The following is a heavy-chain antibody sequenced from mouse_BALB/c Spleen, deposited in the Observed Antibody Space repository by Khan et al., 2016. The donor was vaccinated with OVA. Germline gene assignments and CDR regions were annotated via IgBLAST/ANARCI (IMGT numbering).Heavy chain of an antibody. CDR3: ARENYYGRTCYAMDY. CDR1: GYTFTSYW. D-gene: IGHD1-1*01. CDR2: IAPGSGSS. J-gene: IGHJ4*01. Sequence: DLVKPGASVKLSCKASGYTFTSYWINWIKQRPGQGLEWIGRIAPGSGSSSYNEMFKGKATLTLDTSSSPPYIPLSSLSSEDSAGDFWARENYYGRTCYAMDYWGQGTSVTVSS. V-gene: IGHV1S41*01.